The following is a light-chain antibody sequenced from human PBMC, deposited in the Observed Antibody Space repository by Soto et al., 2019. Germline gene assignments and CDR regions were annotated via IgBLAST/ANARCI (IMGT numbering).Light chain of an antibody. Sequence: QAVVTQPASVSGSPGQSITISCTGTSSDVGGYKYVSWYQQHPGKAPKLMIYEVSNRPSGVSNRFSGSKSGNTASLTISGLQAEDEADYYCSSYTSSSTLRVFGTGTKVTVL. V-gene: IGLV2-14*01. CDR2: EVS. CDR3: SSYTSSSTLRV. CDR1: SSDVGGYKY. J-gene: IGLJ1*01.